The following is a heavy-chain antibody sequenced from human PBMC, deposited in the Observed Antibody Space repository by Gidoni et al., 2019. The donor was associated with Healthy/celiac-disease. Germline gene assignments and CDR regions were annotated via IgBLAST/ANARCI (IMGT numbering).Heavy chain of an antibody. CDR3: ARDQGYCSSTSCYTNAFDI. CDR1: GFTFSSYS. Sequence: EVQLVESGGGLVKPGGSLRLSCAASGFTFSSYSMNWVRQAPGKGLEWVSSISSSSSYIYYADSVKGRFTISRDNAKNSLYLQMNSLRAEDTAVYYCARDQGYCSSTSCYTNAFDIWGQGTMVTVSS. D-gene: IGHD2-2*02. CDR2: ISSSSSYI. V-gene: IGHV3-21*01. J-gene: IGHJ3*02.